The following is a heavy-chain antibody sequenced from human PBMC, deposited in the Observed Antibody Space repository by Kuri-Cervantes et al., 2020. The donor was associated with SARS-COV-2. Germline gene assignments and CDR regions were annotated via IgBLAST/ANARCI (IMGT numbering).Heavy chain of an antibody. J-gene: IGHJ4*02. D-gene: IGHD6-13*01. V-gene: IGHV3-48*01. CDR1: GFTFSSYE. CDR3: ARDITGGGQQLVLLY. CDR2: ISSSSSTI. Sequence: GESLKISCIASGFTFSSYEMNWVRQAPGKGLEWVSYISSSSSTIYYADSVKGRFTISRDNSKNTLYLQMNSLRAEDTAVYYCARDITGGGQQLVLLYWGQGTLVTVSS.